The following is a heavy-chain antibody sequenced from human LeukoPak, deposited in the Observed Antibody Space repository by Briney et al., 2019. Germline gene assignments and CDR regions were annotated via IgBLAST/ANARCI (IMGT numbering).Heavy chain of an antibody. CDR1: GGSISTNDYY. CDR2: VFYSGVS. V-gene: IGHV4-39*07. J-gene: IGHJ6*03. CDR3: ARIRGPYYFYMDV. Sequence: ASETLSLTCTVSGGSISTNDYYWGWIRQPPGRGLEWIGSVFYSGVSFYTPSLKSRVTLSVDTSKNQFSLNLSSVTAADTAVCYCARIRGPYYFYMDVWGEGTTVTVSS.